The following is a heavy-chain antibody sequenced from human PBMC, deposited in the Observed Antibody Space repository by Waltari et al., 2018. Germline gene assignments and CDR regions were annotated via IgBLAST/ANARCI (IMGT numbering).Heavy chain of an antibody. V-gene: IGHV1-69*05. J-gene: IGHJ4*02. D-gene: IGHD6-6*01. Sequence: QVQLVQSGAEVKKPGSSVKVSCKASGGTFSSYAISWVRQAPGQGLEWMGGIIPIFGTANHAQKVQGRVTITTDESTSTAYMELSSLRSEDTAVYYCAISPEYSSSYGDDIFDYWGQGTLVTVSS. CDR3: AISPEYSSSYGDDIFDY. CDR1: GGTFSSYA. CDR2: IIPIFGTA.